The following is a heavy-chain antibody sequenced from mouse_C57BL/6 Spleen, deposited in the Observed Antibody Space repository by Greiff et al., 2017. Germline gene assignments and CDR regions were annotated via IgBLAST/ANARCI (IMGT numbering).Heavy chain of an antibody. V-gene: IGHV5-6*01. J-gene: IGHJ1*03. CDR3: ARHEGYDYDGWYFDV. CDR1: GFTFSSYG. CDR2: ISSGGSYT. Sequence: EVQLQESGGDLVKPGGSLKLSCAASGFTFSSYGMSWVRQTPDKRLEWVATISSGGSYTYYPDSVKGRFTISRDNAKNTLYLQMSSLKSEDTAMYYCARHEGYDYDGWYFDVWGTGTTVTVSS. D-gene: IGHD2-4*01.